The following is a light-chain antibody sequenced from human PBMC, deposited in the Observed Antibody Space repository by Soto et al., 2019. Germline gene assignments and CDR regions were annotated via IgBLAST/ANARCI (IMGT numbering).Light chain of an antibody. CDR2: DAS. CDR3: QQFSLYWA. Sequence: DIQMTQSPSSVSASVGDRVTITCRASQGISNWLAWYQQKPGKAPKLLIYDASSLESGVPSRFSGSGSGTEFILTISSLQPDDFATYYCQQFSLYWAFGQGTKVDIK. J-gene: IGKJ1*01. CDR1: QGISNW. V-gene: IGKV1-12*01.